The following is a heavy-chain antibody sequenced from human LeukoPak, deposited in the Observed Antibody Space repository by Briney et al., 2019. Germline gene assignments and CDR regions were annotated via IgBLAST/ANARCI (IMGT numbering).Heavy chain of an antibody. CDR2: IKSKTDGGTT. CDR1: GFTFSNAW. J-gene: IGHJ4*02. CDR3: TTTYYYDISVGGFADY. D-gene: IGHD3-22*01. Sequence: GGSLRLSCAASGFTFSNAWMSWVRQAPRKGLEWVGRIKSKTDGGTTDYAAPVKGRFTISRDDSKNTLYLQMNSLKTEDTAVSYCTTTYYYDISVGGFADYWGQGTLVTVSS. V-gene: IGHV3-15*01.